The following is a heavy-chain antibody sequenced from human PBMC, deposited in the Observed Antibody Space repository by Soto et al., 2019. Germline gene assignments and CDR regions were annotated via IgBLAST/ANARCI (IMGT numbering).Heavy chain of an antibody. CDR3: ARDKGDFWSGYPLNWFDP. D-gene: IGHD3-3*01. CDR1: GYTFTGYY. Sequence: GASVKVSCKASGYTFTGYYMHWVRQAPGQGLEWMGWINPNSGGTNYAQKFQGRVTMTRDTSISTAYMELSRLRSDDTAVYYCARDKGDFWSGYPLNWFDPWGQGTLVTVSS. CDR2: INPNSGGT. V-gene: IGHV1-2*02. J-gene: IGHJ5*02.